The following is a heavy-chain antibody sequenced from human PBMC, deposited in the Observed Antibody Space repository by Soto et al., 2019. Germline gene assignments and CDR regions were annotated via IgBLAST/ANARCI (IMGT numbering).Heavy chain of an antibody. D-gene: IGHD6-19*01. Sequence: GGSLRLSCAASGFTFSSYWMSWVRQAPGKGLEWVANIKQDGSEKYYVDSVKGRFTISRDNAKNSLYLQMSSPRAEDTAVYYCARVDRGSGWYRGAFDIWGQGTMVTVSS. CDR2: IKQDGSEK. J-gene: IGHJ3*02. CDR3: ARVDRGSGWYRGAFDI. V-gene: IGHV3-7*03. CDR1: GFTFSSYW.